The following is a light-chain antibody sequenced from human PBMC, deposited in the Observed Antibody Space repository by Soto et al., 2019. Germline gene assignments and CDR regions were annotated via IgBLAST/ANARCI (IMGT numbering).Light chain of an antibody. CDR2: GAS. CDR3: QQYSDSPPT. J-gene: IGKJ1*01. CDR1: QSVSSY. Sequence: EIVLTQSPATLSLSPGERATLSCRATQSVSSYLAWYEQKPGQAPRLLIFGASNRATGIPDRFSGSGSGTDFNFTIGRLEPEDFAMYYCQQYSDSPPTFGQGTKVEIK. V-gene: IGKV3-20*01.